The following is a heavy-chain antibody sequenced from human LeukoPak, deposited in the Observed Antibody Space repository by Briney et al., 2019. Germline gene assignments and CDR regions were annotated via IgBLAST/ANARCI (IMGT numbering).Heavy chain of an antibody. Sequence: SETLSLTCTVSGYSISSGYYWGWIRQPPGKGLEWIGCIYHSGSTYYNPSLKSRVTISVDTSKNQFSLKLSSVTAADTAVYYCASWGRGQLGVSYYYYMDVWGKGTTVTASS. J-gene: IGHJ6*03. CDR2: IYHSGST. CDR3: ASWGRGQLGVSYYYYMDV. V-gene: IGHV4-38-2*02. CDR1: GYSISSGYY. D-gene: IGHD6-6*01.